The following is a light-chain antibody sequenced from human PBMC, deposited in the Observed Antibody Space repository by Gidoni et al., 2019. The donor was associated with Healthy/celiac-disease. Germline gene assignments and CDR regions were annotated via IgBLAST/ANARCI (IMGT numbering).Light chain of an antibody. Sequence: EIVVTPSPATLSVSPGERDTLSCRAIQSVSSNLAWYQQKPGQAPSLLIYGASTRATGIPARFSGSGSGTEVTLIISSLQSEDFAVYYCQQYNNWYPWTFGQGTKVEIK. V-gene: IGKV3-15*01. CDR3: QQYNNWYPWT. CDR1: QSVSSN. J-gene: IGKJ1*01. CDR2: GAS.